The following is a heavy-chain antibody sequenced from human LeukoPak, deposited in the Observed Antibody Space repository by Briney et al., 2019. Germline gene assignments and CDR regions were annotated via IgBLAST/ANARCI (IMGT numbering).Heavy chain of an antibody. CDR1: GGSLNSDY. D-gene: IGHD3-22*01. CDR2: IYYSGST. V-gene: IGHV4-59*01. CDR3: ARGRKGLLTYYFDSSITNWFDP. J-gene: IGHJ5*02. Sequence: SETLSLTCTVSGGSLNSDYWSWIRQPPGKGLEWIGYIYYSGSTKYNPSLKSRVTISVDTSKNQFSLRLTSVTAADTAVYYCARGRKGLLTYYFDSSITNWFDPWGQGTLVTVSS.